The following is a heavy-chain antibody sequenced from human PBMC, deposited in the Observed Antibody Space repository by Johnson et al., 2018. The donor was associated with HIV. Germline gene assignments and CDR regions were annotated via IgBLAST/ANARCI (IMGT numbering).Heavy chain of an antibody. CDR2: ISGSGGST. CDR1: GFTFDDYA. Sequence: VQLVESGGGLVQPGRSLRLSCAVSGFTFDDYAMQWVRQAPGKGLEWVSGISGSGGSTYYADSVKGRFTISRDNSKNTLYLQMNSLRAEDTAVYYCALKQLVTMDDAFDIWGQGTMVTVSS. CDR3: ALKQLVTMDDAFDI. D-gene: IGHD6-13*01. J-gene: IGHJ3*02. V-gene: IGHV3-23*04.